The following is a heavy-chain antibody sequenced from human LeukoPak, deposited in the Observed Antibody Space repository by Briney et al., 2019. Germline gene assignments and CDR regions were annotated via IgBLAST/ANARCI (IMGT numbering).Heavy chain of an antibody. V-gene: IGHV3-7*01. Sequence: GGSLRLSCAASGFTFSYWMSWVRQAPGKGLEWVANIKKDGSEKHYVDSVKGRFTISRDNAKNSVYLQMSSLRAEDTAVYHCAKYAHGSGTSFDPWGQGTLVTVPS. D-gene: IGHD3-10*01. CDR3: AKYAHGSGTSFDP. J-gene: IGHJ5*02. CDR2: IKKDGSEK. CDR1: GFTFSYW.